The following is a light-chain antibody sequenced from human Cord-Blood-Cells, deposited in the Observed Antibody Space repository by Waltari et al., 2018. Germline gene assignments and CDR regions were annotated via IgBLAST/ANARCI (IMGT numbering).Light chain of an antibody. CDR1: SSDVGGYNY. J-gene: IGLJ2*01. Sequence: QSALTQPASVSGSPGQSITTPCTGTSSDVGGYNYVSWYQQHPGKAPKLMIYDVSKRPSGVSNRFSGSKSGNTASLAISGLQAEDEADYYCSSYTSSSNVVFGGGTKLTVL. CDR2: DVS. V-gene: IGLV2-14*01. CDR3: SSYTSSSNVV.